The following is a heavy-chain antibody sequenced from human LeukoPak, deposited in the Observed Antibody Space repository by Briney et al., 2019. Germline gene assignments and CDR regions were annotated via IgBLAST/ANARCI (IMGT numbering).Heavy chain of an antibody. CDR1: GGSISSYY. V-gene: IGHV4-59*01. D-gene: IGHD1-14*01. CDR2: IYYSGST. Sequence: SETLSLTGTVSGGSISSYYWSWIRQPPGKGLEWIGYIYYSGSTNYNPSLKSRVTISVDTSKNQFSLKLSSVTAADTAVYYCASTTGYKGWFDPWGQGTLVTASS. CDR3: ASTTGYKGWFDP. J-gene: IGHJ5*02.